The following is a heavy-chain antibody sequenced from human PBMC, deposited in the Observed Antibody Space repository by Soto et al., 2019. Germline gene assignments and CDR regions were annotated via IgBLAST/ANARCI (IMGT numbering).Heavy chain of an antibody. CDR3: ARDPPITGTTYGMDV. J-gene: IGHJ6*02. Sequence: GGSLRLSWAASGFTFISYGMHWVRQAPGKGLDWVAVIWYDGSNKYYADSVKGRFTISRDNSKNTLYLQMNSLRAEDTAVYYCARDPPITGTTYGMDVWGQGTTVTVS. CDR1: GFTFISYG. D-gene: IGHD1-20*01. CDR2: IWYDGSNK. V-gene: IGHV3-33*01.